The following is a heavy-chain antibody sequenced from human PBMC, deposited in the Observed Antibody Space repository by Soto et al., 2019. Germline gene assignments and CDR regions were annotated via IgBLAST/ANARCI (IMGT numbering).Heavy chain of an antibody. V-gene: IGHV3-23*01. CDR2: ISGSGGST. CDR3: AKARSYCSSTSCQAALYYYGMDV. Sequence: GGALRPSRAASGFHLSSYALSWGRPAPGKGREWGSAISGSGGSTYYADSVKGRFTISRDNSKNTLYLQMNSLRAEDTAVYYCAKARSYCSSTSCQAALYYYGMDVWGQGTTVTVSS. D-gene: IGHD2-2*01. J-gene: IGHJ6*02. CDR1: GFHLSSYA.